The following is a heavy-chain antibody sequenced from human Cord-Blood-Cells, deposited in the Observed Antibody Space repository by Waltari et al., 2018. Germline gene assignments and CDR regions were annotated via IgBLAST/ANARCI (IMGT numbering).Heavy chain of an antibody. J-gene: IGHJ3*02. CDR3: ARGLGGDIVATINYDAFDI. CDR2: INHSGST. Sequence: QVQLQQWGAGLLKPSETLSLTCAVYGGSFSGYYWSWIRQPPGKGLEWIGEINHSGSTNYNPSLKSRVTISVDTSKNQFSLKLSSVTAADTAVYYCARGLGGDIVATINYDAFDIWGQGTMVTVSS. V-gene: IGHV4-34*01. CDR1: GGSFSGYY. D-gene: IGHD5-12*01.